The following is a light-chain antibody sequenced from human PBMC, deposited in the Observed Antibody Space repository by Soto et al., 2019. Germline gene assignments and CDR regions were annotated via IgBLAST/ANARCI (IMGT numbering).Light chain of an antibody. J-gene: IGKJ5*01. Sequence: EIVMTQSPATLSVSPGERATFSCRTSQSVSTNLAWYQQRPGQAPRLLIYAASTRATGIPARFTGSGSGTDFTLSISSLQSEDFGVYYCQQYNKWPSITFGQGTRLEIK. CDR3: QQYNKWPSIT. CDR2: AAS. V-gene: IGKV3-15*01. CDR1: QSVSTN.